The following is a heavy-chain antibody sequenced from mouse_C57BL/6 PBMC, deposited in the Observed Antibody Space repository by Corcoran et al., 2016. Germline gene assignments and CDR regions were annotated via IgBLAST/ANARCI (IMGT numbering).Heavy chain of an antibody. Sequence: QIQLVQSGPELKKPGETVKISCKASGYTFTTYGMSWVKQAPGKGLKWMGWINTYSGVPTYADDFKGRFAFSLETSASTAYLQINNLKNEDTATYVCARDGSNWYFDVWGTGTTVTVSS. CDR2: INTYSGVP. CDR3: ARDGSNWYFDV. V-gene: IGHV9-3*01. CDR1: GYTFTTYG. J-gene: IGHJ1*03.